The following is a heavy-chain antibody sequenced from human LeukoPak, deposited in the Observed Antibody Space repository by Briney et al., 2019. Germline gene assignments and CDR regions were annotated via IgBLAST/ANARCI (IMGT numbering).Heavy chain of an antibody. J-gene: IGHJ5*02. CDR1: GGSISSNTYF. CDR3: ATSDTVSTYNWFDP. CDR2: IRYSGST. D-gene: IGHD5/OR15-5a*01. V-gene: IGHV4-39*01. Sequence: SETLSLTCNVSGGSISSNTYFWGWIRRPPGKGLECIGSIRYSGSTYYNPSLKSRVTISVDTSKNQFSLNLSSLTAADTAVYYCATSDTVSTYNWFDPWGQGTLVTVS.